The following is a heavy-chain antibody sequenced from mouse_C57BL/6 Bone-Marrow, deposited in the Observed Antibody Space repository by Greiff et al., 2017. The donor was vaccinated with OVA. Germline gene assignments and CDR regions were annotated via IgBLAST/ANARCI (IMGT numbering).Heavy chain of an antibody. CDR2: IDPSGSYT. Sequence: VQLQQPGAELVMPGASVKLSCKASGYTFTSYWMHWVKQRPGQGLEWIGEIDPSGSYTNYNQKFKGKSTLTVDKSSSTAYMQLSSLTSEDSAVYYCARKAIYYGNPWFAYWGQGTLVTVSA. CDR1: GYTFTSYW. V-gene: IGHV1-69*01. D-gene: IGHD2-1*01. J-gene: IGHJ3*01. CDR3: ARKAIYYGNPWFAY.